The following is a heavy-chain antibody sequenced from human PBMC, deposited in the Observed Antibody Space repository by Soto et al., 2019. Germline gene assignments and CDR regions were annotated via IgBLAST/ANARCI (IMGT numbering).Heavy chain of an antibody. CDR2: ISFDGANT. D-gene: IGHD6-25*01. CDR1: GFTFNSYN. J-gene: IGHJ4*02. Sequence: QVQLVESGGGVVPPGGSLRVSCVVSGFTFNSYNMHWVRQAPGEGLEWVAVISFDGANTFYADSLKGRFTISRDTSMDTLYLQMSRLRVEDTAVYYCARDGYNRGGFDYWGQGTLVSVSS. V-gene: IGHV3-30-3*01. CDR3: ARDGYNRGGFDY.